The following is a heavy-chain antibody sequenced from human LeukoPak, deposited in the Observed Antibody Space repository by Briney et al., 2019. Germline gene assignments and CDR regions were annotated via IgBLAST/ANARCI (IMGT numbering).Heavy chain of an antibody. J-gene: IGHJ3*02. CDR3: ARPLGSRDGYNWNAFDS. D-gene: IGHD5-24*01. CDR2: VSSNGSST. V-gene: IGHV3-64*01. CDR1: GFTVSSDC. Sequence: GGYLRLYCAAYGFTVSSDCMTWLRPAQGQGWEYVLTVSSNGSSTYYANSGKGRFTIFRDKSKDSLYLQMGSLGAEDMAVYYCARPLGSRDGYNWNAFDSWGRGTMVTFSS.